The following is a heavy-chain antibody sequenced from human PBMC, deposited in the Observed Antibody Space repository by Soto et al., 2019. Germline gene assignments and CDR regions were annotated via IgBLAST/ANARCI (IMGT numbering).Heavy chain of an antibody. CDR3: ARVSSEYGDYYFDD. V-gene: IGHV4-30-4*01. Sequence: PSETLSLTCTVSGGSISSGDYYWSWIRQPPGKGLEWIGYIYYSGSTYYNPSLKSRVTISVDTSKNQFSLKLSSVTAADTAVYYCARVSSEYGDYYFDDWGQGTLVTVSS. CDR2: IYYSGST. D-gene: IGHD4-17*01. J-gene: IGHJ4*02. CDR1: GGSISSGDYY.